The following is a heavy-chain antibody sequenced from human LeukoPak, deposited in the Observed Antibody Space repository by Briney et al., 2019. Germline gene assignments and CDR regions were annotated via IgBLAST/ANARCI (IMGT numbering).Heavy chain of an antibody. CDR3: AELGITMIGGV. CDR1: GFTFDDYT. Sequence: GGSLRLSCAVSGFTFDDYTMHWVRQAPGKGLEWVSLISWDGGSTYYADSVKGRFTISRDNAKNSLYLQMNSLRAEDTAVYYCAELGITMIGGVWGKGTTVTISS. V-gene: IGHV3-43*01. D-gene: IGHD3-10*02. J-gene: IGHJ6*04. CDR2: ISWDGGST.